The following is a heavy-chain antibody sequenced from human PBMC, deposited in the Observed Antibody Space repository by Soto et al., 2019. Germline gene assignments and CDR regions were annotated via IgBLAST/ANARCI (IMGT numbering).Heavy chain of an antibody. V-gene: IGHV4-34*01. Sequence: SETLSPTSAVYGGSLSGYYWTRIRQPPGTGLEWIGEINHSGSTNYIPSLKSRATIAVDTSKNQFSLKQTSVTASDAAVNYCPREKMTGLCVHWGQGTLVTVS. CDR3: PREKMTGLCVH. CDR2: INHSGST. D-gene: IGHD3-9*01. CDR1: GGSLSGYY. J-gene: IGHJ4*02.